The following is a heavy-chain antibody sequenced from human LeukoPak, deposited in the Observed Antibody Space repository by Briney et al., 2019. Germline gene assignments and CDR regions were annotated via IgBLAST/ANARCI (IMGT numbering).Heavy chain of an antibody. Sequence: GGSLRLSCAASGFTFSGHAMHWVRQAPGKGLEWVTVISYDGSDTYSADSVKGRFTISRDNAKNMLFLQMHDVRSEDTAVYYCARVGWFGDYGMDVWGQGTTVTVSS. CDR3: ARVGWFGDYGMDV. D-gene: IGHD3-10*01. V-gene: IGHV3-30*04. CDR1: GFTFSGHA. J-gene: IGHJ6*02. CDR2: ISYDGSDT.